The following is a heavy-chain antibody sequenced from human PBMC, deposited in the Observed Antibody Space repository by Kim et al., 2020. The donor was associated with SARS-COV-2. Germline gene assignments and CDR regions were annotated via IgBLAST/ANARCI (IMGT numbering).Heavy chain of an antibody. CDR1: GGSISSSSYY. J-gene: IGHJ4*02. Sequence: SETLSLTCTVSGGSISSSSYYWGWIRQPPGKGLEWIGSIYYSGSTYYNPSLKSRVTISVDTSKNQFSLKLSSVTAADTAVYYCARLSPTFHFDYWGQGTLVTVSS. CDR3: ARLSPTFHFDY. V-gene: IGHV4-39*01. CDR2: IYYSGST.